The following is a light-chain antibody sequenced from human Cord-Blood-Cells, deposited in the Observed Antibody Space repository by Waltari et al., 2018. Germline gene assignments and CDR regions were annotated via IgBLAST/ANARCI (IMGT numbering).Light chain of an antibody. V-gene: IGLV1-36*01. CDR1: SSNIGNNA. CDR2: YDD. CDR3: AAWDDSLNGPV. J-gene: IGLJ3*02. Sequence: QSGLTQPPSVSEAPRQRVTISCSGSSSNIGNNAVNWYQQLPGKAPKLLIYYDDLLPSGVSGRFSGSKSGTAASLAISGLQSEDEADYYCAAWDDSLNGPVFGGGTKLTVL.